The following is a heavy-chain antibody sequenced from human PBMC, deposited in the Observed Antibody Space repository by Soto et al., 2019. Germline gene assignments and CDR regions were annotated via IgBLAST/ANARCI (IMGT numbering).Heavy chain of an antibody. V-gene: IGHV1-69*06. CDR2: IIPIFGPA. J-gene: IGHJ6*02. CDR3: ARSPGNYYYYGMDV. Sequence: ASVKVSCKASGGTFSSYAISWVRQAPGQGLEWMGGIIPIFGPANYAQKFQGRVTITADKSTSTAYMELSSLRSEDTAVYYCARSPGNYYYYGMDVWGQGTTVTVSS. CDR1: GGTFSSYA.